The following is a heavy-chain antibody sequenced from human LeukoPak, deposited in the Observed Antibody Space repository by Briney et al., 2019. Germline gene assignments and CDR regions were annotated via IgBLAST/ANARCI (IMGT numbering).Heavy chain of an antibody. Sequence: SSETLSLTCAVYGGSFSGYYWSWIRQPPGKGLEWIGEINHSGSTNYNPSLKSRVTMSVDTSKNQFSLKLSSVTAADTAVYYCARDGESGSYYYFDYWGQGTLVTVSS. D-gene: IGHD1-26*01. CDR1: GGSFSGYY. CDR3: ARDGESGSYYYFDY. J-gene: IGHJ4*02. V-gene: IGHV4-34*01. CDR2: INHSGST.